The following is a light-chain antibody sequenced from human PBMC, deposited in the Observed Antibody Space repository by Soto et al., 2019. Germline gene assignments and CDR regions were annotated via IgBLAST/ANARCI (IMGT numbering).Light chain of an antibody. CDR1: SSDIGHYNS. Sequence: QSALTQPASVSGSPGQSITISCTGTSSDIGHYNSVSWYQHHPGNSPKVIVYEVNKRPSGVSNRFSGSKSGNTASLTISGLQAEDEADYYCSSYLSTSSLGFGGGTKLTVL. CDR3: SSYLSTSSLG. J-gene: IGLJ3*02. V-gene: IGLV2-14*01. CDR2: EVN.